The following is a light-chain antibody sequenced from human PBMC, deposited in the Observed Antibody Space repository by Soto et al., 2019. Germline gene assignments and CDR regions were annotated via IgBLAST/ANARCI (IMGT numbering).Light chain of an antibody. J-gene: IGLJ3*02. CDR3: SSYTSIVTV. V-gene: IGLV2-14*01. Sequence: QSALTQPASVSGSPGQSITISCTGSSSDVGAYNYVSWYQQHPGKAPKLMIYEVSNRPSGVSNRFSAPKSGNTASLTISGVQAEDEADYYCSSYTSIVTVFGGGTKLTVL. CDR2: EVS. CDR1: SSDVGAYNY.